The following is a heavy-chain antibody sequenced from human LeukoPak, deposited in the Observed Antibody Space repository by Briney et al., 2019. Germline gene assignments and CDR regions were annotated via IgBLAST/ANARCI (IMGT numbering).Heavy chain of an antibody. D-gene: IGHD5-18*01. CDR1: GFTFSSYS. Sequence: GGFLRLSCAASGFTFSSYSMNWVRQAPGKGLGWGSSISSSSSYIYYADSVKGRFTISRENAKNSLYLQMNSRRAEDTAVYYCARTRGYSYGNRNLRFDYWGQGTLVTVSS. J-gene: IGHJ4*02. CDR2: ISSSSSYI. CDR3: ARTRGYSYGNRNLRFDY. V-gene: IGHV3-21*01.